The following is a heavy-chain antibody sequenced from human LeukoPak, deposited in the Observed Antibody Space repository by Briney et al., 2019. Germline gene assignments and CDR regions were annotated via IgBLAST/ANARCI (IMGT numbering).Heavy chain of an antibody. V-gene: IGHV4-4*02. CDR2: IYHSGSA. D-gene: IGHD6-19*01. J-gene: IGHJ3*02. CDR3: ARNQAVAANRGAFDI. CDR1: GGSISSSNW. Sequence: SETLSLTCAVSGGSISSSNWWSWVRQPPGKGLEWIGEIYHSGSAYYNASLKSRVTMSVDSSKNQFSLELSSVTAVDTAVYYCARNQAVAANRGAFDIWGQGTMVTVSS.